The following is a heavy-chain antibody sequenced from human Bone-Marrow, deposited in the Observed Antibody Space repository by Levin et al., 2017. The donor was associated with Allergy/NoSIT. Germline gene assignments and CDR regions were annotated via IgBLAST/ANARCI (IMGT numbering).Heavy chain of an antibody. Sequence: KVSCKGSGYSFTRYWIGWVRQVPRKGLESMGIIYPGDSDTRYSPSFQGQVTISADTSTSTAYLQWSRLQASDTATYYCARVDSGYDWLWWFDTWGQGTLVTVSS. V-gene: IGHV5-51*01. CDR3: ARVDSGYDWLWWFDT. D-gene: IGHD5-12*01. J-gene: IGHJ5*02. CDR1: GYSFTRYW. CDR2: IYPGDSDT.